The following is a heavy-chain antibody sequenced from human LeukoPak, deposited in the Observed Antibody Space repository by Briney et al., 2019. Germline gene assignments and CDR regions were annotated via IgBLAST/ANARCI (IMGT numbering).Heavy chain of an antibody. V-gene: IGHV4-4*02. CDR1: GGSISSNNW. D-gene: IGHD6-13*01. CDR3: ARVSSSWYQDWYFDL. CDR2: IYHSGNA. Sequence: SETLSLTCAVSGGSISSNNWWSWVRQPPGKGLEWIGEIYHSGNANYNPSLKTRVTMSVDKSKNQFSLILSSVTAADTAVYYCARVSSSWYQDWYFDLWGRGTLVTVSS. J-gene: IGHJ2*01.